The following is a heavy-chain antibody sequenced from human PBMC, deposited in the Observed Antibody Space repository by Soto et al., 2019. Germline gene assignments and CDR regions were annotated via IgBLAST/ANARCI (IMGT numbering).Heavy chain of an antibody. Sequence: GASVKVSCKASGGTSSSYAISWVRQSPEQGLEWMGVIIPIFGTANYAQKFQGRVTITADKSTSTAYMELSSLRSEDTAVYYCASNPDVVVTHPHSNYYYYYGMDVWGQGTTVTVSS. V-gene: IGHV1-69*06. J-gene: IGHJ6*02. CDR2: IIPIFGTA. CDR3: ASNPDVVVTHPHSNYYYYYGMDV. CDR1: GGTSSSYA. D-gene: IGHD2-2*01.